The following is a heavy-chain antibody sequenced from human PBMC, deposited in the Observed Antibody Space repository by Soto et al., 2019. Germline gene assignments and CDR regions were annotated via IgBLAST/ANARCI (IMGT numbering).Heavy chain of an antibody. CDR3: ARIYRRDGNKYADY. J-gene: IGHJ4*02. CDR1: GLTFSSFT. CDR2: ISASSTTV. V-gene: IGHV3-48*02. Sequence: EVQLVESGGGLVQPGDSLSLSVAASGLTFSSFTIHWVRQAPGKGLEWVSYISASSTTVYYADSVKGRFTISRDNAKNSLYLQMNSLRDEDTAVYYCARIYRRDGNKYADYWGQGTLVTVSS. D-gene: IGHD3-16*02.